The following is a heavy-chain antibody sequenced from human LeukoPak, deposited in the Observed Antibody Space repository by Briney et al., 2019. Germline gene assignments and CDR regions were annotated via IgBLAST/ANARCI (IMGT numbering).Heavy chain of an antibody. V-gene: IGHV4-4*02. J-gene: IGHJ4*02. CDR1: LDSTTSNF. CDR2: IHRSGSP. Sequence: SETLSLTCTVSLDSTTSNFWSWVRQPPGKGLEWIGEIHRSGSPNYNPSLQSRVTMSIDRSRNQIVLELSSVTAADTAFYYCAREILGGSNPGAYWGQGTLVTVSS. D-gene: IGHD4/OR15-4a*01. CDR3: AREILGGSNPGAY.